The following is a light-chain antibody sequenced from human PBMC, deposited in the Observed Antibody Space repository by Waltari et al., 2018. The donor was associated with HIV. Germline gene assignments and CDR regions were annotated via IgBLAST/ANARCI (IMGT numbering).Light chain of an antibody. CDR1: QSLSSN. J-gene: IGKJ2*01. CDR2: DAS. CDR3: QQYDNGYT. V-gene: IGKV3-15*01. Sequence: EIVMTQSPATLSVSPGERATLSCRASQSLSSNLAWYQQKPGQAPRLLIYDASTRATGIPARFSGSGSGTEFTLTISSLQSEDFALYYWQQYDNGYTFGQGTKLEIK.